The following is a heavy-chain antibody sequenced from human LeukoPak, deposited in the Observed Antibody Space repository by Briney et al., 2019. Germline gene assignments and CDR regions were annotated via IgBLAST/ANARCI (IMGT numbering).Heavy chain of an antibody. Sequence: GGSLRLSCAASGFTLSGYGMHWVRQAPGKGLEWVAVISYDGSNKYYADSVKGRFTISRDNSKNSLYLQMNSLRAEDTAVYYCAKDPYYDFWSGSRLTDAFDIWGQGTMVTVSS. CDR2: ISYDGSNK. V-gene: IGHV3-30*18. CDR1: GFTLSGYG. CDR3: AKDPYYDFWSGSRLTDAFDI. D-gene: IGHD3-3*01. J-gene: IGHJ3*02.